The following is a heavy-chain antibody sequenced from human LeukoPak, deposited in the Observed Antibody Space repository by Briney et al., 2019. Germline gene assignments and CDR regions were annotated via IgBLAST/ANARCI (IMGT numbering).Heavy chain of an antibody. CDR1: GFTFSSYS. D-gene: IGHD6-13*01. CDR3: ARVYSSSWYEVDAFDI. CDR2: ISSSSSHI. Sequence: PGGSLRLSCAASGFTFSSYSMNWVRHAPGKGLEWVSSISSSSSHIYYADSVKGRFTISRDNAKNSLYLQMNSLRAEDTAVYYCARVYSSSWYEVDAFDIWGQGTMVTVSS. V-gene: IGHV3-21*01. J-gene: IGHJ3*02.